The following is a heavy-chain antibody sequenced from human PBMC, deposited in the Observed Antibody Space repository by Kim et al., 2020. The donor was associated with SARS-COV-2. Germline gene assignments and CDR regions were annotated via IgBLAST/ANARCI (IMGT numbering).Heavy chain of an antibody. CDR3: ARGGSGTEGYYYYGMDV. CDR2: INHSGST. J-gene: IGHJ6*02. D-gene: IGHD1-26*01. CDR1: GGSFSGYY. Sequence: SETLSLTCAVYGGSFSGYYWSWIRQPPGKGLEWIGEINHSGSTNYNPSLKSRVTISVDTSKNQFSLKLSSVTAADTAVYYCARGGSGTEGYYYYGMDVWGQGTTVTVSS. V-gene: IGHV4-34*01.